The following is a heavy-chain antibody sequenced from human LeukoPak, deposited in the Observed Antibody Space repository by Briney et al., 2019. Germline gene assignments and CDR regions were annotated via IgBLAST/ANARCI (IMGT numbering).Heavy chain of an antibody. Sequence: GGSLRLSCTASGFTFGDYAVSWVRQAPGKGLEWVGFIRSKAYGGTTEYAASVKGRFTISRDDSKSIAYLQMNSLKTEDTAVYYCTRKGGPTLDYWGQGTLVTVSS. J-gene: IGHJ4*02. CDR1: GFTFGDYA. CDR3: TRKGGPTLDY. CDR2: IRSKAYGGTT. V-gene: IGHV3-49*04. D-gene: IGHD3-16*01.